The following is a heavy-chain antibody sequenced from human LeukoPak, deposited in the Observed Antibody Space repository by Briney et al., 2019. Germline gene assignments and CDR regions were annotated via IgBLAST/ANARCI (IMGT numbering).Heavy chain of an antibody. V-gene: IGHV3-23*01. D-gene: IGHD1-26*01. CDR3: AKGEWELPTYFDY. CDR1: GFTFRTYA. Sequence: GGSLRLSCAASGFTFRTYAMTWVRQAPGKGLEWVSTISDSGDTTFFADSVKGRITISRDNSKNTLYLQMRSLTAEDTAVYYCAKGEWELPTYFDYWGQGTLVTVSS. CDR2: ISDSGDTT. J-gene: IGHJ4*02.